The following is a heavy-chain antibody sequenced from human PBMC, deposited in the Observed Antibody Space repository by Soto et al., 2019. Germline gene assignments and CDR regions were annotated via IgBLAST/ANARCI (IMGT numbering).Heavy chain of an antibody. CDR3: AKSLSVGATTPFDY. J-gene: IGHJ4*02. V-gene: IGHV3-23*01. D-gene: IGHD1-26*01. Sequence: GGSLRLSCAASGFTFSSYGMSWVRQAPGKGLEWVSAISGSGGSTYYADSVKGRFTIFRDNSKNTLYLQMNSLRAEDTAVYYCAKSLSVGATTPFDYWGQGTLVTVSS. CDR2: ISGSGGST. CDR1: GFTFSSYG.